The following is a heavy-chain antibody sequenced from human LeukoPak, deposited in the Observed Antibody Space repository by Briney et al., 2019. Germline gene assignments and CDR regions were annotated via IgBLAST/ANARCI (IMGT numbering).Heavy chain of an antibody. J-gene: IGHJ4*02. CDR2: FDPEDGET. V-gene: IGHV1-24*01. CDR3: ATRYDFGSGYSFDY. Sequence: GASVKVSCKVSGYTLTELSMHWVRQAPGKGLEWMGGFDPEDGETIYAQKFQGRVTMTEDTSTDTAYMELSSLRSEDTAVYYCATRYDFGSGYSFDYWGQGTLVTVSS. CDR1: GYTLTELS. D-gene: IGHD3-3*01.